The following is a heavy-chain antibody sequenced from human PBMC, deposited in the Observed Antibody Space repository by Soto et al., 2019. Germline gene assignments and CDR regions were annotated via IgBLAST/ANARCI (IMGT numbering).Heavy chain of an antibody. V-gene: IGHV1-8*01. CDR3: ARGESDYYYMDV. Sequence: VASVKVSCKASGYTFTSYDINWVRQATGQGLEWMGWMNPNSGNTGYAQKFQGRVTMTRNTSISTAYMELSSLRSEDTAVYYCARGESDYYYMDVWGKGTTVTVSS. J-gene: IGHJ6*03. CDR2: MNPNSGNT. CDR1: GYTFTSYD.